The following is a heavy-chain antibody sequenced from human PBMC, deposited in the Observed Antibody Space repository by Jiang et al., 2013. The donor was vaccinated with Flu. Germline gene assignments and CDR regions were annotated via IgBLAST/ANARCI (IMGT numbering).Heavy chain of an antibody. CDR2: GGST. J-gene: IGHJ4*02. CDR3: ASSILVGATIGYFDY. D-gene: IGHD1-26*01. Sequence: GGSTYYADPCKGRFTISRDNSKNTLYLQMNSLRAEDTAVYYCASSILVGATIGYFDYWGQGTLVTVSS. V-gene: IGHV3-66*01.